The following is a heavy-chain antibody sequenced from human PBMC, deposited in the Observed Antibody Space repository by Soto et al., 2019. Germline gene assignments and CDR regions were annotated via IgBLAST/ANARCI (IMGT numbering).Heavy chain of an antibody. J-gene: IGHJ4*02. CDR3: KTLSWDASDWH. CDR2: INHDGSDK. D-gene: IGHD6-19*01. V-gene: IGHV3-7*03. CDR1: GFTFNSYW. Sequence: GWSLRLSCVTSGFTFNSYWMSWVRQTPGQGLECVARINHDGSDKNYVDSVKGRFTISRDNAKNSLFLQMNSLRADDTAVYYCKTLSWDASDWHWGLGALVTVSS.